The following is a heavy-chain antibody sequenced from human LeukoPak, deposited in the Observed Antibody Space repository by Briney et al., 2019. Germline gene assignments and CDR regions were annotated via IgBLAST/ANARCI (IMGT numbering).Heavy chain of an antibody. J-gene: IGHJ4*02. CDR3: ARWGKYYYDSSGYYY. Sequence: ASVKVSCKASGYTFTSSGISWVRQAPGEGLEWMGWINAYNGNTNYAQNLQGRLTMTTDTSTNSAYMELRSLRSDDTAVYYCARWGKYYYDSSGYYYWGQGTLVSVSS. D-gene: IGHD3-22*01. CDR2: INAYNGNT. V-gene: IGHV1-18*01. CDR1: GYTFTSSG.